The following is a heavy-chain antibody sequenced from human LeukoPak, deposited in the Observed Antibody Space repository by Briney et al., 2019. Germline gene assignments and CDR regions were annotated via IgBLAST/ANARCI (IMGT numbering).Heavy chain of an antibody. D-gene: IGHD2-15*01. CDR2: INPSGGST. Sequence: ASVKVSCKASGYTFTSYYMHWVRQAPGQGLEWMGIINPSGGSTSYAQKLQGRVTMTRDTSISTAYMELSRLRSDDTAVYYCARSLGYCSGGSCYSEIAFDIWGQGTMVTVSS. CDR3: ARSLGYCSGGSCYSEIAFDI. CDR1: GYTFTSYY. V-gene: IGHV1-46*01. J-gene: IGHJ3*02.